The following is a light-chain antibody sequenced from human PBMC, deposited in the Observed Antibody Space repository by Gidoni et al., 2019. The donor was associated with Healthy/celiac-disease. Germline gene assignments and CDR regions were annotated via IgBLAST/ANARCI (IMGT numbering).Light chain of an antibody. CDR1: QSVAIN. J-gene: IGKJ2*03. V-gene: IGKV3-15*01. Sequence: EVVMTQSPATLSVSPGERATLSCRAGQSVAINLAWYQQKPGQAPRLLIYGASTRATGIPARLSGSGSGTEFTLTISSLQSEDFAVYYCQQYHYWPYSFGQGTKLEIK. CDR3: QQYHYWPYS. CDR2: GAS.